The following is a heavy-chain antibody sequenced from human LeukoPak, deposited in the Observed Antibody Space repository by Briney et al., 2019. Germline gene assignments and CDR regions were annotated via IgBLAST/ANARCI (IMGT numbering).Heavy chain of an antibody. CDR1: GGTFSIYA. J-gene: IGHJ5*02. CDR3: ARDQYVTGTTYWFDP. D-gene: IGHD1-14*01. Sequence: SVTVSFTASGGTFSIYAISWVRQAPGQGLEWMGRIIPILGIANYAQKFQGRVTITADKSTSTAYMELSSLRSGDTAVYYCARDQYVTGTTYWFDPWGQGTLVTVSS. V-gene: IGHV1-69*04. CDR2: IIPILGIA.